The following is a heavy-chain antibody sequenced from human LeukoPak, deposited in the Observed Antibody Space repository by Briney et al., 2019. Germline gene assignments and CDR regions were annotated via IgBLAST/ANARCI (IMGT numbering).Heavy chain of an antibody. CDR2: ISTTSGNI. CDR3: ARRAPSHDFDD. CDR1: GFTFSSYS. Sequence: PGGSLRLSCAASGFTFSSYSMNWVSQAPGKGLEWVAAISTTSGNIYYADSVKGRFTISRDNAKNSLYLQMNSLRVEDTALYYCARRAPSHDFDDWGQGTLVTVSS. V-gene: IGHV3-21*01. J-gene: IGHJ4*02.